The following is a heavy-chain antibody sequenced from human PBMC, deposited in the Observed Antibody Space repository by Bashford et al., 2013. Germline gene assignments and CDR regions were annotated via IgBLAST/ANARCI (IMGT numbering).Heavy chain of an antibody. CDR3: ARDRRATITDGTFDY. CDR2: ISSSSSYI. D-gene: IGHD5-24*01. Sequence: GSLRLSCAASGFTFSSYSMNWVRQAPGKGLEWVSSISSSSSYIYYADSVKGRFTISRDNAKNSLYLQMNSLRAEDTAVYYCARDRRATITDGTFDYWGQGTLVTVSS. V-gene: IGHV3-21*01. CDR1: GFTFSSYS. J-gene: IGHJ4*02.